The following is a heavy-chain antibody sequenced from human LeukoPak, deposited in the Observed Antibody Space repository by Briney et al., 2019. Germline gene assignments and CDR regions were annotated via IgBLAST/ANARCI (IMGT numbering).Heavy chain of an antibody. V-gene: IGHV5-51*01. CDR2: IYPGDSDT. D-gene: IGHD5-18*01. CDR1: GYSFTTYW. CDR3: ARHPILTAMEYFHWFDP. Sequence: GESLKISCKGSGYSFTTYWIGWVRQMPGKGLEWMGIIYPGDSDTRYSPSFQGQVTISADKSISTAYLQWSSLKASDTAMYYCARHPILTAMEYFHWFDPWGQGTLVTVSS. J-gene: IGHJ5*02.